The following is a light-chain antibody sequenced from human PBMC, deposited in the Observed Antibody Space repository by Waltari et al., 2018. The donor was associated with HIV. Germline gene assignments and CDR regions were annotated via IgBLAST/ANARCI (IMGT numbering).Light chain of an antibody. CDR2: AAS. J-gene: IGKJ1*01. CDR3: QHYGSSPQT. CDR1: QSVSSPS. V-gene: IGKV3-20*01. Sequence: IVLTQSPGPLSLSPGDSATLSCRASQSVSSPSLAWYQQKPGQAPSLLIYAASSRAAGIPDRFSGSGSGTDFTLTISRLEPEDFAVYYCQHYGSSPQTFGHGTKVEIK.